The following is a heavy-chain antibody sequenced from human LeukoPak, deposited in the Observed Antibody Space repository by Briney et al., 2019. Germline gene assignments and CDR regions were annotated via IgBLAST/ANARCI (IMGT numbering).Heavy chain of an antibody. J-gene: IGHJ4*02. CDR1: GFTFSSYG. D-gene: IGHD2-15*01. CDR2: IRYDGSNK. Sequence: GRSLRLSCAASGFTFSSYGMHWVRQAPGKGLEWVAVIRYDGSNKYYTDSVKGRFTISRDNSKNTLYLQMNSLRAEDTAVYYCARGQYSPDYWGQGTLVTVSS. CDR3: ARGQYSPDY. V-gene: IGHV3-33*01.